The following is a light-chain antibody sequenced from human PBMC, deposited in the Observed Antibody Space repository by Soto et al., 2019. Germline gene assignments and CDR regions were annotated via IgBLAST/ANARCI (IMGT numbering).Light chain of an antibody. V-gene: IGLV2-8*01. Sequence: QSVLTQPPSASGSPGQSVTISCTGTSSDVGAYNYVSWYQQHPGKAPKLMIYEVNKRPSGVPDRFSGSKSGNTASLTVSGLQAVDEAAYYCSSYAGSFNVLFGGGTKLTVL. J-gene: IGLJ3*02. CDR3: SSYAGSFNVL. CDR1: SSDVGAYNY. CDR2: EVN.